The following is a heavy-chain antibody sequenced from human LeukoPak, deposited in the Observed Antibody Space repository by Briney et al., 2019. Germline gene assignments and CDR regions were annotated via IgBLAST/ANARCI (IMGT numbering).Heavy chain of an antibody. CDR2: ISAYNGNT. CDR1: GYTFTSYG. V-gene: IGHV1-18*01. J-gene: IGHJ4*02. CDR3: ARDPTSRYSWNHVDN. D-gene: IGHD1-14*01. Sequence: ASVKVSCKASGYTFTSYGISWVRQAPGQGLEWMGWISAYNGNTNYAQKLQGRVTMTTDTSTSTAYMELRSLRSDDTAVYYCARDPTSRYSWNHVDNWGQGTLVTVSS.